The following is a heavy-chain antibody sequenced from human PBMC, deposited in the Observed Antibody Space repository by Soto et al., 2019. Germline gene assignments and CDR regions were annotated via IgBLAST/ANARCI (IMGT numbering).Heavy chain of an antibody. J-gene: IGHJ4*02. D-gene: IGHD5-12*01. Sequence: GGSLRLSCAASGFTFSIYAMSWVRQAPGKGLEWVSAISGSGGSTYYADSVKGRFTIPRDNSKNTLYLQMNSLRAEDTAVYYCAKWATISPKGDYWGQGTLVTVSS. V-gene: IGHV3-23*01. CDR1: GFTFSIYA. CDR2: ISGSGGST. CDR3: AKWATISPKGDY.